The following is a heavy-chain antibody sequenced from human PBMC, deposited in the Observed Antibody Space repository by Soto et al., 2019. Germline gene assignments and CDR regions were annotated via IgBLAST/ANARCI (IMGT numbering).Heavy chain of an antibody. CDR3: AKGTATSVDFYVLYGPDA. CDR2: IPYDGNKE. J-gene: IGHJ6*02. Sequence: QVQLVESGGGVVQPGRSLRLSCSASGFIFGNYGMDWVRQAPGKGLEWVALIPYDGNKEFYADSVKGRFTIARDNSRNTLNLHMNSLKTYDTAMYYCAKGTATSVDFYVLYGPDAGGPETTVSFS. D-gene: IGHD3-3*01. CDR1: GFIFGNYG. V-gene: IGHV3-30*18.